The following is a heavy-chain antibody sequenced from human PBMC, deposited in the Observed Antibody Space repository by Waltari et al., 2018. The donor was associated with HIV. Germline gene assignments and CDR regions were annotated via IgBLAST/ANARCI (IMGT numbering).Heavy chain of an antibody. CDR3: ARVPYDSSGLDAFDI. V-gene: IGHV4-59*01. D-gene: IGHD3-22*01. J-gene: IGHJ3*02. CDR1: GGSISSYY. Sequence: QVQLQESGPGLVKPSATLSLTCTVSGGSISSYYWSWIRQPPGKGLEWIGYIYYSGSTNYNPSLKSRVTISVDTSKNQFSLKLSSVTAADTAVYYCARVPYDSSGLDAFDIWGQGTMVTVSS. CDR2: IYYSGST.